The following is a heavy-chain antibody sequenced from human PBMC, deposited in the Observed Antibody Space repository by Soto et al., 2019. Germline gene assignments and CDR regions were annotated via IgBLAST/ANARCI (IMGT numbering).Heavy chain of an antibody. J-gene: IGHJ4*02. CDR1: GYDFTTYG. Sequence: QVHLVQSGAEVKKPGASVKVSCKGSGYDFTTYGITWVRQPPGQGLEWMAWISAHNGNTDYAQTLQGRVTVTRDTSRRTAYMELASLSSDDTAVYYCARGRYGDYWGQGALVTVSS. CDR2: ISAHNGNT. D-gene: IGHD1-1*01. V-gene: IGHV1-18*01. CDR3: ARGRYGDY.